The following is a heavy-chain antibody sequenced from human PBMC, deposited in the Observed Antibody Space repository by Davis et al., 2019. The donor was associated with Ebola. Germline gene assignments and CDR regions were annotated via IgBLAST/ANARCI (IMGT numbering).Heavy chain of an antibody. CDR1: GYTFTSYD. J-gene: IGHJ6*02. D-gene: IGHD3-10*01. CDR2: MNPNSGNT. CDR3: ASPLQNYYGSGSYYMIALSKYYYYGMDV. V-gene: IGHV1-8*01. Sequence: ASVKVSCKASGYTFTSYDINWVRQATGQGLEWMGWMNPNSGNTGYAQKFQGRVTMTRNTSISTAYMELSSLRSEDTAVYYCASPLQNYYGSGSYYMIALSKYYYYGMDVWGQGTTVTVSS.